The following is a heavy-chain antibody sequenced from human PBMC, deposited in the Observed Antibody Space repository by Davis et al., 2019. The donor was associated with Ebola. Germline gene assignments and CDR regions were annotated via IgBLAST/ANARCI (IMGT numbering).Heavy chain of an antibody. V-gene: IGHV4-4*02. CDR1: GGSISSNHW. CDR3: ARDPITGTTGYYYYYGMDV. J-gene: IGHJ6*02. CDR2: INHSGST. D-gene: IGHD1-20*01. Sequence: MPSETLSLTCTVSGGSISSNHWWSWIRQPPGKGLEWIGEINHSGSTNYNPSLKSRVTISVDTSKNQFSLKLSSVTAADTAVYYCARDPITGTTGYYYYYGMDVWGQGTTVTVSS.